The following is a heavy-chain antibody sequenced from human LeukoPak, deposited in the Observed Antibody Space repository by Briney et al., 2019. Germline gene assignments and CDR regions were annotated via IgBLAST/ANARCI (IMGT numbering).Heavy chain of an antibody. J-gene: IGHJ4*02. CDR3: AIITRANVDY. D-gene: IGHD6-6*01. CDR1: GGAFSSYA. V-gene: IGHV1-69*13. Sequence: SVEVSCKASGGAFSSYAISWVRQAPGQGLEWMGGIIPIFGTANYAQKFQGRVTITADESTSTAYMELSSLRSEDTAVYYCAIITRANVDYWGQGTLVTVSS. CDR2: IIPIFGTA.